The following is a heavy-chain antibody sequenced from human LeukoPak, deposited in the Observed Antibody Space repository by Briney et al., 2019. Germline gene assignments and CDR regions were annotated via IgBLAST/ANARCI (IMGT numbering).Heavy chain of an antibody. CDR1: GGSFCGYY. J-gene: IGHJ4*02. D-gene: IGHD3-10*01. CDR3: ARHVSYGSGSYGFY. V-gene: IGHV4-34*01. CDR2: INHSGST. Sequence: SETLSLTCAVYGGSFCGYYWSWIRQPPGKGLEWIGEINHSGSTNYNPSLKSRVTISVDTSKNQFSLKLSSVTAADTAVYYCARHVSYGSGSYGFYWGQGTLVTVSS.